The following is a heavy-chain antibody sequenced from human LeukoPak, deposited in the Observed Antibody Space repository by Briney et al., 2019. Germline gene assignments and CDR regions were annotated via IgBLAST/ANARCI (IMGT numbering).Heavy chain of an antibody. Sequence: PSQTLSLTCTVSGGSISSGGYSWSWIRQPPGKGLEWIGYIYHSGSTYYNPSLKSRVTISVDRSKNQFSLKLSSVTAADTAVYYCARDLRPAQYSGYDSGTMGFDYWGQGTLVTVSS. D-gene: IGHD5-12*01. CDR1: GGSISSGGYS. CDR3: ARDLRPAQYSGYDSGTMGFDY. V-gene: IGHV4-30-2*01. J-gene: IGHJ4*02. CDR2: IYHSGST.